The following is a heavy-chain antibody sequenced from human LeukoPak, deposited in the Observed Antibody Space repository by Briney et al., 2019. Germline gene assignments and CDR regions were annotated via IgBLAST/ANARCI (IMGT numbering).Heavy chain of an antibody. Sequence: GASVKVSCKASRYTFTGYYMHWVRQAPGQGLEWMGWINPNSGGTNYAQKFQGRVTMTRDTSISTAYMELSRLRSDDTSVYYCARASAYYFDSTWWFDPWGQGTLVTVSS. CDR2: INPNSGGT. CDR1: RYTFTGYY. CDR3: ARASAYYFDSTWWFDP. V-gene: IGHV1-2*02. D-gene: IGHD3-22*01. J-gene: IGHJ5*02.